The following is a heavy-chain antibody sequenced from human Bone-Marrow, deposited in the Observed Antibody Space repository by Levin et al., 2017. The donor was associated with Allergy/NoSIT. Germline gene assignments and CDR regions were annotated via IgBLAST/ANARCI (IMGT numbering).Heavy chain of an antibody. CDR1: GFTFSSYS. CDR2: ISSSSSYI. Sequence: GESLKVSCAASGFTFSSYSMNWVRQAPGKGLEWVSSISSSSSYIYYADSVKGRFTISRDNAKNSLYLQMNSLRAEDTAVYYCAREEIIAVAGTPVPFDYWGQGTLVTVSS. CDR3: AREEIIAVAGTPVPFDY. J-gene: IGHJ4*02. D-gene: IGHD6-19*01. V-gene: IGHV3-21*01.